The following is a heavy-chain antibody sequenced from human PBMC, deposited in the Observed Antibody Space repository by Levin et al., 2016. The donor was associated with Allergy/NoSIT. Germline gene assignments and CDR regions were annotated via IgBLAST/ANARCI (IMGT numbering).Heavy chain of an antibody. CDR1: EFILRNYY. CDR3: VRRGAFHAFDL. Sequence: GESLKISCEASEFILRNYYINWVRQAPGKGLEWVSSISSSSSYIYYADSVRGRFTISRDNAKESVFLQMNDVRVDDTAVYYCVRRGAFHAFDLWGQGTMVTVSS. J-gene: IGHJ3*01. CDR2: ISSSSSYI. D-gene: IGHD2-21*01. V-gene: IGHV3-21*01.